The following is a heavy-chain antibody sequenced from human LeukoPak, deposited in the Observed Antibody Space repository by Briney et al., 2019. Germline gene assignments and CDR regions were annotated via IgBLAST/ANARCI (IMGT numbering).Heavy chain of an antibody. Sequence: SVKVSCKASGGTFSSHAISWVRQAPGQGLEWMGRIIPILGVANYAQKFQGRVTITADKSTSTAYMELSSLRSEDTAVYYCARDLYCTNGVCYHYYGMDVWGQGTTVTVSS. CDR1: GGTFSSHA. J-gene: IGHJ6*02. CDR2: IIPILGVA. V-gene: IGHV1-69*04. D-gene: IGHD2-8*01. CDR3: ARDLYCTNGVCYHYYGMDV.